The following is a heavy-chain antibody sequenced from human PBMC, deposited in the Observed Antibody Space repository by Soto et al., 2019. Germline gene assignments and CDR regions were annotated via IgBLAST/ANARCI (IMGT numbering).Heavy chain of an antibody. CDR1: GGNFRDYA. D-gene: IGHD3-16*01. Sequence: QVHLVQSGTEVKKPGSSVKVSCKASGGNFRDYAISWVRQAPGQGPEGMGGIMAVFGTATYAQKFQGRVTNSADEFTTTAYLDLSSLASGDAAVYNCATTCGFYAAMDVWGQGTTVPVSS. CDR2: IMAVFGTA. J-gene: IGHJ6*02. V-gene: IGHV1-69*01. CDR3: ATTCGFYAAMDV.